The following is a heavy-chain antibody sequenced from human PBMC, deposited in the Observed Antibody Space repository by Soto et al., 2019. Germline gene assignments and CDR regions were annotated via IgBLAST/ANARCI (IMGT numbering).Heavy chain of an antibody. V-gene: IGHV4-34*01. J-gene: IGHJ5*02. D-gene: IGHD2-15*01. CDR3: ASRNIVVAVAEGWFDP. CDR2: INHSGST. Sequence: QVQLQQWGAGLLKPSETLSLTCAVYGGSFSGYYWSWIRQPPGKGLEWIGEINHSGSTNYNPSLNSRVTISVDPSKNPFSLKRSSVTAADTAVYYCASRNIVVAVAEGWFDPWGQGTLVTVSS. CDR1: GGSFSGYY.